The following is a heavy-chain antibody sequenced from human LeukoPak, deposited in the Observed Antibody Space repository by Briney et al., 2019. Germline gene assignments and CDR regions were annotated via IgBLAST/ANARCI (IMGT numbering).Heavy chain of an antibody. CDR1: GFTFSNAW. Sequence: GGSLRLSCAASGFTFSNAWMSWVRQTPGKGLEWLGRIISETEGGTTYYAGPVKGRFTISRDDSEDTLYLQMISLKTENTAVYYCTTELYGSPNKWGQGTLVTVSS. CDR2: IISETEGGTT. J-gene: IGHJ4*02. V-gene: IGHV3-15*01. CDR3: TTELYGSPNK. D-gene: IGHD1-26*01.